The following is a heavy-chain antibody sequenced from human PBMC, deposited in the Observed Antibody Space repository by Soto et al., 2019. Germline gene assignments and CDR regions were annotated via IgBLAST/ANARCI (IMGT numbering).Heavy chain of an antibody. CDR2: ISYDGSNK. V-gene: IGHV3-30*18. CDR1: GFTFSSYG. Sequence: QVQLVESGGGVVQPGRSLRLSCAASGFTFSSYGMHWVRQAPGKGLEWVAVISYDGSNKYYADSVKGRFTISRDNSKNTLYLQMNSLRAEDTAVYYCAKEIGDLRGYYYYGMDVWGQGTTVTVSS. CDR3: AKEIGDLRGYYYYGMDV. D-gene: IGHD3-16*01. J-gene: IGHJ6*02.